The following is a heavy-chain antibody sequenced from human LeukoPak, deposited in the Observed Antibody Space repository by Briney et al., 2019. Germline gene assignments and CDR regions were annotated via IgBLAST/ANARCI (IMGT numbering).Heavy chain of an antibody. V-gene: IGHV4-34*01. J-gene: IGHJ4*02. CDR2: INHSGST. Sequence: TETLSLTCAVYGGSFSGYYWSWIRQPPGKGLEWIGEINHSGSTNYNPSLKSRVTISVDTSKNQFSLKLSSVTAADTAVYYCARGLVLVYWGQGTLVTVSS. CDR3: ARGLVLVY. D-gene: IGHD2-8*02. CDR1: GGSFSGYY.